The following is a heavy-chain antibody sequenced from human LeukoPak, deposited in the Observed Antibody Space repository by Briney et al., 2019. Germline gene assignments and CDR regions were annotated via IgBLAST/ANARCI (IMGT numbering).Heavy chain of an antibody. CDR2: ISSSSSTI. V-gene: IGHV3-48*04. J-gene: IGHJ6*03. D-gene: IGHD1-26*01. Sequence: PGGSLRLSCAASGFTFSSYSMNWARQAPGKGLEWVSYISSSSSTIYYADSVKGRFTISRDNAKNSVYLEMNSLRAEDTAVYYCARDPYSGGYGSYYYYYMDVWGKGTTVTISS. CDR3: ARDPYSGGYGSYYYYYMDV. CDR1: GFTFSSYS.